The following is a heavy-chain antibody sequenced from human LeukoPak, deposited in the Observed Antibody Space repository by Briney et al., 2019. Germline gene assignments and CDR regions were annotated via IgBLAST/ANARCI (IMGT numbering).Heavy chain of an antibody. CDR2: ISGSGGST. V-gene: IGHV3-23*01. CDR1: GFTFSSYA. D-gene: IGHD3-22*01. CDR3: AKPYYYDSSGYYAVTGVLGYFDY. Sequence: GGSLRLSCAASGFTFSSYAMSWVRQAPGKGLEWVSAISGSGGSTYYADSVKGRFTISRDNSKNTLYLQMNSLRAEDTAVYYCAKPYYYDSSGYYAVTGVLGYFDYWGQGTLVTVSS. J-gene: IGHJ4*02.